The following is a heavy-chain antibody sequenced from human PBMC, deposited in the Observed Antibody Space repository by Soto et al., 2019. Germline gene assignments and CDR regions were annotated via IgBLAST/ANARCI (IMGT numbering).Heavy chain of an antibody. CDR2: IKHDGSEK. D-gene: IGHD5-12*01. Sequence: EVQLVESGGTLVQPGGSLRLSCVVSGFTFNNYWMSWVRQAPGKGLEWVANIKHDGSEKYYLDSVMGRFTISRDDAKNSLYLQMSSLRVEDTAMYYGARYSGNDCIDYWGQGTLVTVSS. CDR3: ARYSGNDCIDY. J-gene: IGHJ4*02. V-gene: IGHV3-7*04. CDR1: GFTFNNYW.